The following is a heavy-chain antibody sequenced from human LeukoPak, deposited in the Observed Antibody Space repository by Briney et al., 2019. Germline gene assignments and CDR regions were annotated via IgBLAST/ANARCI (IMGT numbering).Heavy chain of an antibody. V-gene: IGHV3-30*01. Sequence: GSLRLSCAASGFTFNSYAMHWVRQAPGKGLEWVAVISFHGINKYYADSVKGRFTISRDNSMNTLGLQMNGLRAEDTAVYYCATSLETAMDLPLFDYSGQGTLVAVSS. CDR2: ISFHGINK. J-gene: IGHJ4*02. CDR3: ATSLETAMDLPLFDY. CDR1: GFTFNSYA. D-gene: IGHD5-18*01.